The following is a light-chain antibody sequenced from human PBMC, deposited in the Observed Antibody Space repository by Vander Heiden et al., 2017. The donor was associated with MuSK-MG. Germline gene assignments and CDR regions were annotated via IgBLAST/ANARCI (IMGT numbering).Light chain of an antibody. CDR2: EVS. V-gene: IGLV2-14*01. Sequence: QSALTQPASVSGSPGQSITISCTGTSSDIGTYNHGYWYQQYPGNAHKIIIYEVSNRPAGVSNRFSGSKSGNTASLTISGLKDEDEADYYCNSVTSSNTHVFGTGTKVIVL. CDR1: SSDIGTYNH. CDR3: NSVTSSNTHV. J-gene: IGLJ1*01.